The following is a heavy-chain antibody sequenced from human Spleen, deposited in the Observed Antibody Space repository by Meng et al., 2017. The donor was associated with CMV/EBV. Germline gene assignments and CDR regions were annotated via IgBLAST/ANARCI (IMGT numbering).Heavy chain of an antibody. Sequence: LSLTCAASGFTFDDYAMHWVRQAPGKGLEWVSGISWNSGSIGYADSVKGRFTISRDNAKNSLYLQMNSLRAEDTALYYCAKAGRPAGFYYYYGMDVWGQGTTVTVSS. V-gene: IGHV3-9*01. CDR1: GFTFDDYA. D-gene: IGHD2-2*01. J-gene: IGHJ6*02. CDR3: AKAGRPAGFYYYYGMDV. CDR2: ISWNSGSI.